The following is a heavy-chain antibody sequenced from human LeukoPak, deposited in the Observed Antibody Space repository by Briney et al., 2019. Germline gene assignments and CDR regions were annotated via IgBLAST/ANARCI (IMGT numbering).Heavy chain of an antibody. CDR3: VRRHGGTPEY. J-gene: IGHJ4*02. V-gene: IGHV3-23*01. CDR2: ITYDGRYT. Sequence: GGSLRLSCAASAFNFNIYVMAWVRQAPGKGLEWVSAITYDGRYTDYADSVRGRFTISRDNSKNTPSLQMNSLTAEDTALYYCVRRHGGTPEYWGLGTLVTVSS. D-gene: IGHD2/OR15-2a*01. CDR1: AFNFNIYV.